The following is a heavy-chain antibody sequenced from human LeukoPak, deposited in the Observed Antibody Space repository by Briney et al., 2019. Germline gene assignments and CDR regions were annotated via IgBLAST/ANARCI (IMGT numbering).Heavy chain of an antibody. CDR1: GDSINSYQ. J-gene: IGHJ4*02. CDR2: IYYSGSA. CDR3: ARDVAGNTFDY. Sequence: SETLSLTCTVSGDSINSYQWTWIRQPPGKGLEWIGNIYYSGSANYNPSLKSRVIISVDTAKSQFSLRLTSMTAADTAVYYCARDVAGNTFDYWGQGTLVTVSS. V-gene: IGHV4-59*12. D-gene: IGHD5-12*01.